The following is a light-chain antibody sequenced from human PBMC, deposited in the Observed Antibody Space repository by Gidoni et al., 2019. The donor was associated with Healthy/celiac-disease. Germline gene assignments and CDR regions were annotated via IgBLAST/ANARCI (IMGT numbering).Light chain of an antibody. CDR3: QQRSNWLT. CDR2: DAS. J-gene: IGKJ4*01. V-gene: IGKV3-11*01. Sequence: PSPATLSLSPGERATLSCRASQSVSSYLAWYQQKPGQAPRLLIYDASNRATGIPARFSGSGSGTDFTLTISSLEPEDFAVYYCQQRSNWLTFGGGTKVEIK. CDR1: QSVSSY.